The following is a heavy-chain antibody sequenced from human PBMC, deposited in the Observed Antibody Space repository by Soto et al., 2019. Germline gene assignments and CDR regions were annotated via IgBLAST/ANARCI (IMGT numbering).Heavy chain of an antibody. CDR1: AFPVISYS. CDR2: ISGSGGST. D-gene: IGHD6-19*01. J-gene: IGHJ4*02. CDR3: AKDIGPVYSSGWSDY. V-gene: IGHV3-23*01. Sequence: VRRSCADCAFPVISYSMSWVHPAPGKGLEWVSAISGSGGSTYYAYSVKGRFTISRDNSKNTLYLQMNSLSAEDTAVYYCAKDIGPVYSSGWSDYWGQGTLVPVSS.